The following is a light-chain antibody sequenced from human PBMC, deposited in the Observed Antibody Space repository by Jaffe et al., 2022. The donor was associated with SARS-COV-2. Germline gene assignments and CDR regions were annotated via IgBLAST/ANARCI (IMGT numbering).Light chain of an antibody. CDR2: GAS. Sequence: EIVLTQSPGTLSLSPGDRASLSCRASQGVSSHLAWFQQKPGQAPRLLIYGASSRATGIADRFSGSGSGTDFTLTISRLEPEDFAVYYCQQYGTSPQTFGQGTKVEIK. J-gene: IGKJ1*01. V-gene: IGKV3-20*01. CDR1: QGVSSH. CDR3: QQYGTSPQT.